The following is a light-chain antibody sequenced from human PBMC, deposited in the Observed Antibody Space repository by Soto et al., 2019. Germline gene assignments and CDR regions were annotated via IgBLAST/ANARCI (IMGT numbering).Light chain of an antibody. CDR1: SSNIGAGYD. CDR3: QSYDRSLSGLYV. J-gene: IGLJ1*01. V-gene: IGLV1-40*01. Sequence: QSVLTQPPSVSGAPGQRVTISCTGSSSNIGAGYDVHWYQQLPGTAPKLLIYGNSNLPSGVPDRFSGSKSGTSASLAITGLQAEDEADYYCQSYDRSLSGLYVFGPGTKVTVL. CDR2: GNS.